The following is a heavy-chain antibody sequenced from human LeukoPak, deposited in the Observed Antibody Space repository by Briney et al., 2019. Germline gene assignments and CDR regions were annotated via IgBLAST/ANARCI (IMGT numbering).Heavy chain of an antibody. J-gene: IGHJ6*02. CDR3: ASALYFHLWSGYYTPYHYYYGMDG. V-gene: IGHV4-34*01. Sequence: PSETLSLTCAVYGGPFSGYYWSWIRQPPGKGLEWIGEIKHSGSTNYNPSLKSRVTISLDTSKNQISLALRSVTAADTAVYYCASALYFHLWSGYYTPYHYYYGMDGWGQGITVTVSS. CDR1: GGPFSGYY. D-gene: IGHD3-3*01. CDR2: IKHSGST.